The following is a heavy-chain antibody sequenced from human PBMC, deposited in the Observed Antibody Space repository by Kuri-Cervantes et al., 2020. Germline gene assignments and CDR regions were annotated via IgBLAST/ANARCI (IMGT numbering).Heavy chain of an antibody. CDR1: GYSFTSYW. CDR2: IYPGDSDT. CDR3: ARRGIVATIKDAFDI. J-gene: IGHJ3*02. V-gene: IGHV5-51*01. D-gene: IGHD5-12*01. Sequence: GESLKTSCKGSGYSFTSYWIGWVGQMPGKGLEWMGIIYPGDSDTRYSPSFQGQVTISADKSNSTAYLQWSSLKASDTAMYYCARRGIVATIKDAFDIWGQGTMVTVSS.